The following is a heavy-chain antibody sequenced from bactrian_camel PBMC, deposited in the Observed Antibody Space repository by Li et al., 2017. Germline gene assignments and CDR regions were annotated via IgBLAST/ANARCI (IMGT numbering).Heavy chain of an antibody. CDR2: IDSDGST. V-gene: IGHV3S55*01. Sequence: VQLVESGGGSVQVGGSLRLSCVASGDIIGRYCMGWFRQIPDREREVVAAIDSDGSTSYADSVKGRFTISKDNAKNTLYLQMNSLKPEDTAMYYCAADSYMGWVARCVDEYNYWGQGTQVTVS. CDR1: GDIIGRYC. J-gene: IGHJ4*01. CDR3: AADSYMGWVARCVDEYNY. D-gene: IGHD5*01.